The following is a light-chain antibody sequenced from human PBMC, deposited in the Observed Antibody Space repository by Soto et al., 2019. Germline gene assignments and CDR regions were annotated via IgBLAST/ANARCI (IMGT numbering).Light chain of an antibody. CDR3: SSYTTSNTYV. V-gene: IGLV2-14*01. CDR1: SXDIGVYNY. CDR2: EVN. J-gene: IGLJ1*01. Sequence: QSVLTQPASVSGSPGQSITFSCTGTSXDIGVYNYVSWYQQHPGKAPKLMIYEVNNRPSGVSNRFSGSKSGNTASLTISGLQAEDEADYYCSSYTTSNTYVFGTGTKLTVL.